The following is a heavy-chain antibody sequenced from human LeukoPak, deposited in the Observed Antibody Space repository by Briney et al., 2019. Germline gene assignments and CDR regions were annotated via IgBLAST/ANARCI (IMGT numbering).Heavy chain of an antibody. V-gene: IGHV3-74*01. Sequence: GESLRLPCTASGFTFSVYWMHWVRQAPGKGLVWVSHIISDGSNPTSADSVKGRFTVSRDNARNTLYLQMNSLRVEDTAVYYCARGVRYGMDVWGQGTTVTVSS. J-gene: IGHJ6*02. CDR2: IISDGSNP. CDR1: GFTFSVYW. CDR3: ARGVRYGMDV.